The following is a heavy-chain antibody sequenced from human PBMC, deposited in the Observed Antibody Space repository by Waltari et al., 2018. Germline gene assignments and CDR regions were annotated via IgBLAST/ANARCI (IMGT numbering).Heavy chain of an antibody. CDR1: GGSFSGYY. CDR2: INHSARP. V-gene: IGHV4-34*01. D-gene: IGHD3-10*01. J-gene: IGHJ4*02. Sequence: QVQLQQWGAGLLKPSETLSLTCAVYGGSFSGYYWSWIRQPPGKGLEWIGEINHSARPTYNPSPKSRVTISVDTSKNQFSLKLSSVTAADTAVYYCARRFRGLYYGSGSYRSHYFDYWGQGTLVTVSS. CDR3: ARRFRGLYYGSGSYRSHYFDY.